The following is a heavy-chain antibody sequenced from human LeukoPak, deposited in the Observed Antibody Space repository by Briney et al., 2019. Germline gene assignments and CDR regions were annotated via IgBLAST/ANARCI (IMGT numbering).Heavy chain of an antibody. CDR2: ISADGGST. V-gene: IGHV3-43*02. J-gene: IGHJ4*02. Sequence: GGSLRLSCVASGLTFDDYAMHWVRQAPGKGLEWVSLISADGGSTFSADSVKGRFSISRDNSKNSLYLQMNSLRSEDTAMYYCAKESGKFDYWGQGTLVAVSS. CDR3: AKESGKFDY. CDR1: GLTFDDYA.